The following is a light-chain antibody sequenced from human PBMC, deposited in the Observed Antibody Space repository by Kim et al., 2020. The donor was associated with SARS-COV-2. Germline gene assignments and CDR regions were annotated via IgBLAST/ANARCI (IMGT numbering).Light chain of an antibody. V-gene: IGKV3-11*01. Sequence: SAPGEKAHLSCRVSQSVSSYLARYQQKPGQAPRLLIYDASNRATGIPARFSGSGSGTGFTLTISSLEPEDFAVYYCQQRSNWPPLTFGGGTKVEIK. CDR3: QQRSNWPPLT. CDR1: QSVSSY. J-gene: IGKJ4*01. CDR2: DAS.